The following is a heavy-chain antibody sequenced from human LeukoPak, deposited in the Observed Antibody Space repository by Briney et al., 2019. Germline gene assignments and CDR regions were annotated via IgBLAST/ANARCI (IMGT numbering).Heavy chain of an antibody. V-gene: IGHV4-59*08. D-gene: IGHD4-17*01. CDR2: IYYSGST. CDR3: AHDYGDYFDN. Sequence: SETLSLTCTVSGGSISSYYWGWIRQPPGKGLEWVGYIYYSGSTNYNPSLKSRLTLSVDTSKNQFSLKLSSVTAADTAMYYCAHDYGDYFDNWGQGTPVTVSS. J-gene: IGHJ4*02. CDR1: GGSISSYY.